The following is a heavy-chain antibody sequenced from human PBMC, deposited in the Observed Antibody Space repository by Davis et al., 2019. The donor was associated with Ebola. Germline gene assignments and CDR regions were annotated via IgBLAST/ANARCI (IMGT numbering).Heavy chain of an antibody. D-gene: IGHD2-2*01. Sequence: LVKPTQTLTLTCTFSGFSLTTGGVGVGWIRQPPGKGLEWIGYIYHSGSTYYNPSLKSRVTISVDRSKNQFSLKLSSVTAADTAVYYCARGRYQLDWFDPWGQGTLVTVSS. CDR2: IYHSGST. CDR1: GFSLTTGGVG. CDR3: ARGRYQLDWFDP. J-gene: IGHJ5*02. V-gene: IGHV4-30-2*01.